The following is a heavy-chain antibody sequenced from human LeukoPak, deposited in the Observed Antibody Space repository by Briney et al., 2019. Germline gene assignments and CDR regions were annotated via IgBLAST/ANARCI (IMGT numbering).Heavy chain of an antibody. Sequence: PGGSLRLSCAASGFTFSSYGMHWVRQAPGKGLEWVAVISYDGSNKYYADSVKGRFTISRDNSKNTLYLQMNSLRAEDTAVYYCAKGSSSGWPYYYYYGMDVWGQGTTVTVSS. D-gene: IGHD6-19*01. J-gene: IGHJ6*02. CDR3: AKGSSSGWPYYYYYGMDV. CDR1: GFTFSSYG. CDR2: ISYDGSNK. V-gene: IGHV3-30*18.